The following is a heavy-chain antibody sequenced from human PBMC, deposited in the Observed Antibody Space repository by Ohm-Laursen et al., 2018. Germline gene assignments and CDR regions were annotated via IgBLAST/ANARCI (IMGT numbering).Heavy chain of an antibody. D-gene: IGHD1-26*01. CDR3: ALVGATGAFDI. V-gene: IGHV3-15*01. CDR2: IKSKTDGGTT. J-gene: IGHJ3*02. Sequence: SLRLSCAASGFTFSNAWMSWVRQAPGKGLEWVGRIKSKTDGGTTDYAAPVKGRFTISRDDSKNTLYLQMNSLRAEDTAVYYCALVGATGAFDIWGQGTMVTVSS. CDR1: GFTFSNAW.